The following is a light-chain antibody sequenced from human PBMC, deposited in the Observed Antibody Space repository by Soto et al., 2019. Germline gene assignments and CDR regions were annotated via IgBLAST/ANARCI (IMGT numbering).Light chain of an antibody. CDR1: QSVSGW. CDR3: QHYNSYSEE. CDR2: DAS. J-gene: IGKJ1*01. Sequence: DIQMTQSPSTLSASVGDTVTVTCRASQSVSGWLAWYQQKPGEAPSLLIFDASTLHSGVPSRFSGSGSGTDFTLTISSLQPDDFATYYCQHYNSYSEEFGQGTKVDIK. V-gene: IGKV1-5*01.